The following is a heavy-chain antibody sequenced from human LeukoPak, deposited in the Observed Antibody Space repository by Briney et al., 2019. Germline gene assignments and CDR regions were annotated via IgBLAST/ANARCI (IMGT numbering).Heavy chain of an antibody. J-gene: IGHJ4*02. CDR1: GFTFSSYW. CDR3: ARFGDRQVLGN. Sequence: GGSLRLSCAASGFTFSSYWMSWVRQAPGKGLEWVANIKQDGSEKYYVDSVKGRFTISRDNAKNSLYLQMNNLRAEDTAVYYCARFGDRQVLGNWGQGTLVTVSS. CDR2: IKQDGSEK. V-gene: IGHV3-7*01. D-gene: IGHD3-10*01.